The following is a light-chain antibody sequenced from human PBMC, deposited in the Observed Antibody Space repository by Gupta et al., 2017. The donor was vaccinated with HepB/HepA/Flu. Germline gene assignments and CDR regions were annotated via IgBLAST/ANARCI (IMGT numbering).Light chain of an antibody. CDR1: ETIGSD. J-gene: IGKJ3*01. CDR3: QQRTKWPPFT. CDR2: SAS. Sequence: PGERATLSCRASETIGSDLAWYQQKPGQAPRLLIYSASKRPTDIAPRFSGSGSGTDFTLTITSLEPEDFAVYYCQQRTKWPPFTFGQGTMVDFK. V-gene: IGKV3-11*01.